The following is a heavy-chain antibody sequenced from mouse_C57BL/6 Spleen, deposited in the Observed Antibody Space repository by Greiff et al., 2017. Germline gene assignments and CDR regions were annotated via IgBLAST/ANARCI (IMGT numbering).Heavy chain of an antibody. Sequence: VQLQQSGAELARPGASVKLSCKASGYTFTSYGISWVKQRTGQGLEWIGEIYPRSGNTYYNEKFKGKPTLTADKSSSTAYMELRSLTSEDSAVYFWAREGGGYYGYFDYWGQGTTLTVSS. CDR2: IYPRSGNT. V-gene: IGHV1-81*01. D-gene: IGHD2-3*01. CDR3: AREGGGYYGYFDY. CDR1: GYTFTSYG. J-gene: IGHJ2*01.